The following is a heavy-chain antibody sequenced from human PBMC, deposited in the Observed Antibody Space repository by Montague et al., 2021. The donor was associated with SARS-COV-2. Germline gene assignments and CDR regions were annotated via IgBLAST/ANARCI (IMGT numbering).Heavy chain of an antibody. Sequence: SETLSLTCAVYGGSFSDYYWCWIRQPPGRGLEWMGEINHRGTSKYNPSLKSRVSISLDTSKNQFSLYLSSVTAADTAVYYCARVRQHCNMIVVVMNGGEYYFDYWGQGTLVTVSS. CDR3: ARVRQHCNMIVVVMNGGEYYFDY. CDR2: INHRGTS. V-gene: IGHV4-34*01. J-gene: IGHJ4*02. D-gene: IGHD3-22*01. CDR1: GGSFSDYY.